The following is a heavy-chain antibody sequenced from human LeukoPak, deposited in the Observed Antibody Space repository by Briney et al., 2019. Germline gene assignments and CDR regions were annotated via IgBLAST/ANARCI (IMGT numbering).Heavy chain of an antibody. D-gene: IGHD2-15*01. J-gene: IGHJ4*02. CDR1: GFTFSSYG. V-gene: IGHV3-23*01. CDR2: ISGSGGST. Sequence: PGGSLRLSCAASGFTFSSYGMHWVRQAPGKGLEWVSAISGSGGSTYYADSVKGRFTISRDNSKNTLYLQMNSLRAEDTAVYYCAKLRHCSGGSCSPFPAFDYWGQGTLVTVSS. CDR3: AKLRHCSGGSCSPFPAFDY.